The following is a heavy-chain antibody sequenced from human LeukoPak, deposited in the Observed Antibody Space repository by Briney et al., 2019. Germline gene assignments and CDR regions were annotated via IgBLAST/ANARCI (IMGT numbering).Heavy chain of an antibody. J-gene: IGHJ5*02. CDR2: IYYSGST. CDR1: GGSISSGGYY. Sequence: SETLSLTCTVSGGSISSGGYYWSWIRQHPGKGLEWIGYIYYSGSTYYNPSLKSRVTISVDTSKNQFSLKLSSVTAADTAVYYCVRRMYYYDSSGYYYLEWVFDPWGQGTLVTVSS. V-gene: IGHV4-31*03. CDR3: VRRMYYYDSSGYYYLEWVFDP. D-gene: IGHD3-22*01.